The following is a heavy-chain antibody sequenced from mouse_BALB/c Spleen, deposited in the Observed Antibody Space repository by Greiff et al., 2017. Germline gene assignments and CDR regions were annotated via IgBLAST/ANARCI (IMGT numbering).Heavy chain of an antibody. D-gene: IGHD2-1*01. V-gene: IGHV3-8*02. CDR1: GDSITSGY. CDR3: ARYKAPYYGNYYYAMDY. Sequence: EVKLQESGPSLVKPSQTLSLTCSVTGDSITSGYWNWIRKFPGNKLEYMGYISYSGSTYYNPSLKSRISITRDTSKNQYYLQLNSVTTEDTATYYCARYKAPYYGNYYYAMDYWGQGTSVTVSS. CDR2: ISYSGST. J-gene: IGHJ4*01.